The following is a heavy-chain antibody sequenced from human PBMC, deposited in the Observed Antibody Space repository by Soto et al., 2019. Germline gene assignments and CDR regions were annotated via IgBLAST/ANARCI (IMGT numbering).Heavy chain of an antibody. J-gene: IGHJ6*03. CDR1: GGSISNYF. Sequence: QVQLQESGPGLVKSSDTLSLTCRVSGGSISNYFWSWIRQPPGKGLEWIGYIFNSGSTIYSPSLKSRVTLTLDTSKNQFSLRLGSVTVADTAIYYCARGPETYYMDVWGKGTTVTVSS. CDR2: IFNSGST. CDR3: ARGPETYYMDV. V-gene: IGHV4-59*07.